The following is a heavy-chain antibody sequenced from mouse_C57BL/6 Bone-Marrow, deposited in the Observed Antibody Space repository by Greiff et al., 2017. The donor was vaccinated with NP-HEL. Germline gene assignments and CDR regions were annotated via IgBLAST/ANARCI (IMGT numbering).Heavy chain of an antibody. D-gene: IGHD1-1*01. V-gene: IGHV5-4*03. CDR2: ISDGGSYT. Sequence: EVKLMESGGGLVKPGGSLKLSCAASGFTFSSYAMSWVRQTPEKRLEWVATISDGGSYTYYPDNVQGRFTISRDNAKNNLYLQMSHLKSEDAAMYYCASFYSSSYEFAYWGQGTLVTVSA. J-gene: IGHJ3*01. CDR1: GFTFSSYA. CDR3: ASFYSSSYEFAY.